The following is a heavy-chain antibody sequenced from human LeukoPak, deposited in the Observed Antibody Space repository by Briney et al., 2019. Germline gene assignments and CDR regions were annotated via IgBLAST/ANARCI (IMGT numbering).Heavy chain of an antibody. CDR3: ASDMGYSNYYFDY. D-gene: IGHD4-4*01. J-gene: IGHJ4*02. V-gene: IGHV3-21*01. CDR1: GFTFSSYN. Sequence: GGSLRLSCAASGFTFSSYNMNWVRQAPGKGLEWVSSISSSSSYIYYADSVKGRFTISRDNAKNSLYLQMNSLRAEDTAVYYCASDMGYSNYYFDYWGQGTLVTVSS. CDR2: ISSSSSYI.